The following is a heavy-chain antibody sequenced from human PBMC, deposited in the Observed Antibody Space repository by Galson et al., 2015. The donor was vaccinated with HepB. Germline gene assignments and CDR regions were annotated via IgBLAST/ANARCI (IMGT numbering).Heavy chain of an antibody. CDR2: ISYDGSNK. D-gene: IGHD6-19*01. CDR3: ARSAVAGMSTPYYYYGMDV. CDR1: GFTFSSYA. J-gene: IGHJ6*02. Sequence: SLRLSCAASGFTFSSYAMHWVRQAPGKGLEWVAVISYDGSNKYYADSVKGRFTISRDNSKNTLYLQMNSLRAEDTAVYYCARSAVAGMSTPYYYYGMDVWGQGTTVTVSS. V-gene: IGHV3-30*04.